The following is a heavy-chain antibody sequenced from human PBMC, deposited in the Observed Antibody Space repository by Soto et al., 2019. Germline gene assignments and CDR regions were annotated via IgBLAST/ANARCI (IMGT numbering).Heavy chain of an antibody. J-gene: IGHJ4*02. D-gene: IGHD3-10*01. CDR2: IYYSGST. V-gene: IGHV4-39*01. CDR3: AVELLWFGELFPNSIDY. CDR1: GGSISSSSYY. Sequence: KPSETLSLTCTVSGGSISSSSYYWGWIRQPPGKGLEWIGSIYYSGSTYYNPSLKSRVTISVDTSKNQFSLKLSSVTAADTAVYYCAVELLWFGELFPNSIDYWGQGTLVTVSS.